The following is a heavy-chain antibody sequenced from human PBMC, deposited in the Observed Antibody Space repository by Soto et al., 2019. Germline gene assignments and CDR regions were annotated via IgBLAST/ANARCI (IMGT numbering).Heavy chain of an antibody. CDR2: IIPMFGIT. V-gene: IGHV1-69*02. D-gene: IGHD3-16*01. Sequence: QVQLVQSGADVKKPGSSVKVSCKASGDTFSSSTFTWVRQAPGQGLEWMGRIIPMFGITNSAQKFQGRLGMTADESTTTVFMNISSLRSDDTSFYYCETGALTFGGGLNAWGQGTLVTVSS. J-gene: IGHJ4*02. CDR3: ETGALTFGGGLNA. CDR1: GDTFSSST.